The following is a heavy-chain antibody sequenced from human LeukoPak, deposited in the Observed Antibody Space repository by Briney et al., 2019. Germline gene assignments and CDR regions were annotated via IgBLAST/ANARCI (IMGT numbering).Heavy chain of an antibody. Sequence: SETLSLTCTVSSGSINNYYWSWIRQPAGKGLEWIGRIYTRGSTDYSASLKSRVTISIDASKNQVSLHLGSVTAADTAIYYCARGGPFAGYAYIDAWGQGTLVTVSS. J-gene: IGHJ4*02. CDR3: ARGGPFAGYAYIDA. D-gene: IGHD5-12*01. CDR2: IYTRGST. V-gene: IGHV4-4*07. CDR1: SGSINNYY.